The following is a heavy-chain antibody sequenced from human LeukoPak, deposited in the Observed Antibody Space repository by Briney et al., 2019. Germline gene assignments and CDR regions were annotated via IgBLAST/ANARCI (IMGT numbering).Heavy chain of an antibody. D-gene: IGHD5-18*01. Sequence: ASVKVSCKASGYTLTGHYMHWVRQAPGQGLEWMGWINPNSGGTNYAQNFQGRVTMTRDTSISSAYMELSSLRSDDTAVYYCARDKDTAMVGDYSGQGTLLTVSS. CDR3: ARDKDTAMVGDY. V-gene: IGHV1-2*02. CDR2: INPNSGGT. J-gene: IGHJ4*02. CDR1: GYTLTGHY.